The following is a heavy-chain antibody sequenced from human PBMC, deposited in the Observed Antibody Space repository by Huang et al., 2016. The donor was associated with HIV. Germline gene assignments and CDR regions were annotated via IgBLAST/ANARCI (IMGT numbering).Heavy chain of an antibody. CDR1: GGSVNSVCQH. CDR3: ARIAGLLPFDH. D-gene: IGHD2-21*01. Sequence: QVQLQESGPGLLKPSEALFLTCNVSGGSVNSVCQHWGWIRQPPRKGLEWIGTIYFGGSTYYNQADVRRGTMGTVTYEQAAALRVRGVTPADTAVYHCARIAGLLPFDHWGPGVLVTVSS. J-gene: IGHJ4*02. CDR2: IYFGGST. V-gene: IGHV4-39*01.